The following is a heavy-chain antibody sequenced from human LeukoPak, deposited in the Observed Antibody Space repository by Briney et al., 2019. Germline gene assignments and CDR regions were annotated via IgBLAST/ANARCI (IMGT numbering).Heavy chain of an antibody. Sequence: SETLSLTCTVSGGSITNNYWGWIRQPPGEGLEYIGFIYYTGNTNYNPSLQSRVTISVDTSQSHFSLELTSVTAADTAVYYCARLYSFCDEISCYVDSFDIWGRGTMVTVSS. J-gene: IGHJ3*02. D-gene: IGHD2-2*01. V-gene: IGHV4-59*08. CDR2: IYYTGNT. CDR1: GGSITNNY. CDR3: ARLYSFCDEISCYVDSFDI.